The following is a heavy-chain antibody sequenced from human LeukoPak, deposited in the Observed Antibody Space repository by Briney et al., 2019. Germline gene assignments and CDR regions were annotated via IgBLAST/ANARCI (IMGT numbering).Heavy chain of an antibody. D-gene: IGHD3-9*01. CDR2: FYYGGST. Sequence: SETLSLTCTVSGGSISSSRYYWGWIRQPPGKGLEWIGSFYYGGSTFHNPSLKSRVTISVDMSKNQFSLNLSSVTAADTAVYYCARVRLDGYTDSDFAYWGQGTLVTVSS. CDR3: ARVRLDGYTDSDFAY. CDR1: GGSISSSRYY. J-gene: IGHJ4*02. V-gene: IGHV4-39*07.